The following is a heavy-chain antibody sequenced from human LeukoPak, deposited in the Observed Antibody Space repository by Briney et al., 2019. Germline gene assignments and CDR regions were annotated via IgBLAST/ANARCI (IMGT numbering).Heavy chain of an antibody. CDR2: IYYSGST. Sequence: SETLSLTCSVSGGSLSTYYWSWISQPPGKGLEWIGYIYYSGSTSYNPSLKSRVTISVDTSKNQFSLKLSSVTAADTAVYYCGRNSGSNYIVYYMDVWGKGTTVTVSS. D-gene: IGHD3-10*01. V-gene: IGHV4-59*01. CDR3: GRNSGSNYIVYYMDV. CDR1: GGSLSTYY. J-gene: IGHJ6*03.